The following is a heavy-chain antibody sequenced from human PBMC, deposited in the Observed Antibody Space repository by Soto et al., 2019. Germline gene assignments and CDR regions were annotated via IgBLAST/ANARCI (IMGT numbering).Heavy chain of an antibody. V-gene: IGHV1-18*01. CDR3: AREGYYSGPGTYSPPRYYGMDV. J-gene: IGHJ6*02. CDR2: ISDYNGNT. D-gene: IGHD3-10*01. Sequence: QVQLVQSGAEVRKPGASVKVSCKASGYTFSNYGLSWVRQAPGQGLEWMGWISDYNGNTHYAQKFQGRLIMTTDTSTGTASVKLRGLTSDDPAGYFCAREGYYSGPGTYSPPRYYGMDVWGQGTTVTVSS. CDR1: GYTFSNYG.